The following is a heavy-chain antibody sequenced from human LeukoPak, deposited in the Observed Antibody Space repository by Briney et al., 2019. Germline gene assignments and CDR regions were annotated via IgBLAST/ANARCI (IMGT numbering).Heavy chain of an antibody. J-gene: IGHJ4*02. D-gene: IGHD3-9*01. V-gene: IGHV3-48*01. CDR3: AKDLYDILTGAGVFDY. Sequence: GGSLRLSCAASGFTFSDYTMNWVRQAPGKGLEWISYIDISSSSTYYADSVKGRFTISRDNSKNTLYLQMNSLRAEDTAVYYCAKDLYDILTGAGVFDYWGQGTLVTVSS. CDR2: IDISSSST. CDR1: GFTFSDYT.